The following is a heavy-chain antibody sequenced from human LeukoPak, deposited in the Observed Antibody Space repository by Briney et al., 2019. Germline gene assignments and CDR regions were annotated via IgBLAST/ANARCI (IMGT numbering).Heavy chain of an antibody. CDR2: ILPRDSDI. CDR3: ARRAPDPSLHWFDP. V-gene: IGHV5-51*01. CDR1: GYSFSNYW. Sequence: GESLKISCKGSGYSFSNYWIGWVRQMPGKGLEWMGIILPRDSDIRYSPSFEGQVTISADKSVNAAYLQWSSLKASDTAMYYCARRAPDPSLHWFDPWGQGTLVTVSS. J-gene: IGHJ5*02. D-gene: IGHD1-14*01.